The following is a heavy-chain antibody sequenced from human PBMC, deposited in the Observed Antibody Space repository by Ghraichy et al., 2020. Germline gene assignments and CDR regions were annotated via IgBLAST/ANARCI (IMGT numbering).Heavy chain of an antibody. D-gene: IGHD6-13*01. Sequence: SETLSLTCTVSGGSISSYYWSWIRQPPGKGLEWIGYIYYSGSTNYNPSLKSRVTISVDTSKNQFSLKLSSVTAADTAVYYCARDTHLTRARYSSSWSFDYWGQGTLVTVSS. V-gene: IGHV4-59*01. CDR1: GGSISSYY. J-gene: IGHJ4*02. CDR2: IYYSGST. CDR3: ARDTHLTRARYSSSWSFDY.